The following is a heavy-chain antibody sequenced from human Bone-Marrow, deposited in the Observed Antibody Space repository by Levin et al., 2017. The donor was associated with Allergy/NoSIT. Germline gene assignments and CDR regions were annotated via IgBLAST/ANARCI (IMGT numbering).Heavy chain of an antibody. J-gene: IGHJ5*02. V-gene: IGHV4-34*01. CDR3: ARGYCTNGVCYAIDGWFDP. D-gene: IGHD2-8*01. Sequence: PSETLSLTCAVYGGSFSGYYWSWIRQPPGKGLEWIGEINHSGSTNYNPSLKSRVTISVDTSKNQFSLKLSSVTAADTAVYYCARGYCTNGVCYAIDGWFDPWGQGTLVTVSS. CDR2: INHSGST. CDR1: GGSFSGYY.